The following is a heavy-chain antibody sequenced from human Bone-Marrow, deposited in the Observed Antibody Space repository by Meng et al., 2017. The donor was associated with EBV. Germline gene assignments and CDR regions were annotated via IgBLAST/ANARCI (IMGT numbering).Heavy chain of an antibody. D-gene: IGHD6-13*01. Sequence: EVQLLESGGGLGQPGGFLILPCAASGFTFSTFAMSWVRQAPGKGLEWVGRIKSKTDGGTTDYAAPVKGRFTISRDDSKNTLYLQMNSLKTEDTAVYYCTTDTSIAAAATGDYWGQGTMVTVSS. J-gene: IGHJ4*02. V-gene: IGHV3-15*01. CDR3: TTDTSIAAAATGDY. CDR1: GFTFSTFA. CDR2: IKSKTDGGTT.